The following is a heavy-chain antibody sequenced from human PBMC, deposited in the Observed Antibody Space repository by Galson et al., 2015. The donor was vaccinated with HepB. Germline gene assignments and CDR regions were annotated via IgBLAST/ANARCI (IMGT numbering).Heavy chain of an antibody. CDR1: GFTFSDAW. CDR2: IKVKVDGGTT. CDR3: TTDLGSGWYAR. V-gene: IGHV3-15*01. J-gene: IGHJ4*02. Sequence: SLRLSCAASGFTFSDAWMSWVRQAPGKGLEWIGFIKVKVDGGTTDYAALVKGRSTISRDDSKNTLYLQMDSLKTEDTAVYYCTTDLGSGWYARWGQGIPVTVSS. D-gene: IGHD6-19*01.